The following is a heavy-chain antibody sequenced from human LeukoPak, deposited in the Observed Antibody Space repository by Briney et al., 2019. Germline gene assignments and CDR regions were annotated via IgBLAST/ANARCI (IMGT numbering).Heavy chain of an antibody. D-gene: IGHD3-22*01. CDR1: GGSISSSSYY. Sequence: SETLSLTCTVSGGSISSSSYYWGWIRQPPGKGLEWIGSIYYSGSTYYNPSLKSRVTISVGTSKNQYSLKLSSVTAADTAVYYCARHSYYYDSSGYYVDYWGQGTLVTVSS. CDR3: ARHSYYYDSSGYYVDY. V-gene: IGHV4-39*01. J-gene: IGHJ4*02. CDR2: IYYSGST.